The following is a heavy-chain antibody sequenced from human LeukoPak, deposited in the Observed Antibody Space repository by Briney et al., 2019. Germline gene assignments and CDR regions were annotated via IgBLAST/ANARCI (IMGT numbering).Heavy chain of an antibody. J-gene: IGHJ4*02. Sequence: PSETLSLTCTVSGGSISSNYWTWIRQPRGKGLEWSGYSYYSGSTKYNPSLKSRLTISVDTSKSQFSMKLSSVTAADTAVYYCARDSGPKFDSWGQGTLVTVSS. CDR1: GGSISSNY. CDR2: SYYSGST. CDR3: ARDSGPKFDS. V-gene: IGHV4-59*01.